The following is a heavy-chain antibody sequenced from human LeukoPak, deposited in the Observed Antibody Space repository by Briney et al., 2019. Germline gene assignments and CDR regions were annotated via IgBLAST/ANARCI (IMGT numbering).Heavy chain of an antibody. V-gene: IGHV4-59*08. Sequence: SETLSLTCTVSGGSISSYYWSWIRQPAGKGLEWIGYIYYSGSTNYNPSLKSRVTISVDTSKNQFSLKLSSVTAADTAVYYCARANHYDFWRYYGMDVWGQGTTVTVSS. J-gene: IGHJ6*02. CDR2: IYYSGST. CDR1: GGSISSYY. D-gene: IGHD3-3*01. CDR3: ARANHYDFWRYYGMDV.